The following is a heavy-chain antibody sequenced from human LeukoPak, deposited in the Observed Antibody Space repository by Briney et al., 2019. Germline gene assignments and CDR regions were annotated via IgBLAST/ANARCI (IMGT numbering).Heavy chain of an antibody. CDR2: VYYSGST. Sequence: SETLSLTCTVSGVSIRSSTYYWGWIRQPPGKGLDWVGNVYYSGSTYYNPSLKSRVTISVDTSKNQISLKLNSVTAADTAVYHCARQAISGYDPPPFDSWGQGTPVTVSS. CDR1: GVSIRSSTYY. CDR3: ARQAISGYDPPPFDS. D-gene: IGHD5-12*01. V-gene: IGHV4-39*01. J-gene: IGHJ4*02.